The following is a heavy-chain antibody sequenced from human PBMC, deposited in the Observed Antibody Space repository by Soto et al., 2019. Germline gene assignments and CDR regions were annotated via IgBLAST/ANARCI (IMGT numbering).Heavy chain of an antibody. CDR2: INAGNGNT. D-gene: IGHD6-25*01. CDR3: ARLPPTRNWFDP. CDR1: GYTFTSYA. Sequence: ASVKVSCKASGYTFTSYAMHWVRQAPGQRLEWMGWINAGNGNTKYSQKLQGRVTITRDTSASTAYMELSSLRSEDTAVYYCARLPPTRNWFDPWGQGTLVTVS. V-gene: IGHV1-3*01. J-gene: IGHJ5*02.